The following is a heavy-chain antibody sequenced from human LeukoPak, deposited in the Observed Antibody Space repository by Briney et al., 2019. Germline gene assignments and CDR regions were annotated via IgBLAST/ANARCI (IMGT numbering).Heavy chain of an antibody. J-gene: IGHJ4*02. CDR3: ARVFEDFSFRREFFDY. CDR1: GFTFSSYD. D-gene: IGHD3-10*01. V-gene: IGHV3-13*01. Sequence: GGSLRLSCTASGFTFSSYDMHWDRQVTGKGLEWVSGIGIADDTYHLGSVKGRFTISRDNAKNTLYLQMNSLRAEDTAVYYCARVFEDFSFRREFFDYWGQGTLVTVSS. CDR2: IGIADDT.